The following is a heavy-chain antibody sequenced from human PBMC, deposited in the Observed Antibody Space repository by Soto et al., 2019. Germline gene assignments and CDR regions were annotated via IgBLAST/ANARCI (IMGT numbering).Heavy chain of an antibody. D-gene: IGHD2-21*01. J-gene: IGHJ3*02. CDR3: ARESTYFFGCGGDCYAFDI. CDR2: IWYDGSNK. V-gene: IGHV3-33*01. CDR1: GFTFISYG. Sequence: GGSLRLSCAASGFTFISYGMHWVLQAPCKGLEWVAVIWYDGSNKYYADSVKGRFTISRDNSKNTLYLQMNSLRAEDTAVYYCARESTYFFGCGGDCYAFDIWGQGTMVTVSS.